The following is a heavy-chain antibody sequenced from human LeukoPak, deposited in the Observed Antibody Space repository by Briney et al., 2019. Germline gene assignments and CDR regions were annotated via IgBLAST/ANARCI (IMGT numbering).Heavy chain of an antibody. CDR3: ASRGSGSYYFDY. V-gene: IGHV4-59*12. CDR2: IYYSGAI. D-gene: IGHD3-10*01. CDR1: GDSMRSYF. J-gene: IGHJ4*02. Sequence: PSETLSLTCTVSGDSMRSYFWSWIRQPPGKGLEWIGYIYYSGAINYNPFLKSRVTISVDTSKNQFSLKLSSVTAADTAVYYCASRGSGSYYFDYWGQGTLVTVSS.